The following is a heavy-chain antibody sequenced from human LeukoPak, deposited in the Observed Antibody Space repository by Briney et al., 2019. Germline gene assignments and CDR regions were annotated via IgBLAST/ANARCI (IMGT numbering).Heavy chain of an antibody. V-gene: IGHV3-30*04. Sequence: GGSLRLSCAASGFTFSSYAMHWVGQAAGKGVEWVAVISYDGSNKYYADSVKGRFTISRDNSKNTLYLQMNSLRAEDTAVYYCARDLSYSSSWYGVPDYWGQGTLVTVSS. J-gene: IGHJ4*02. D-gene: IGHD6-13*01. CDR1: GFTFSSYA. CDR3: ARDLSYSSSWYGVPDY. CDR2: ISYDGSNK.